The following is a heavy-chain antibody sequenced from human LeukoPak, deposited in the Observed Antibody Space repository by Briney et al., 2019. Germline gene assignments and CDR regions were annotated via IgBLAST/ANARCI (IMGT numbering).Heavy chain of an antibody. CDR1: GFTFSNYW. Sequence: GGSLRLSCAASGFTFSNYWMSWVRQAPGKGLEWVANIQQDGSEKYYVDSVKGRFTISRDNAKNSLYLQMSSLRAEDTAVYYCARIAPVNYGDSLSRNWFDPWGQGTLVTVSS. CDR3: ARIAPVNYGDSLSRNWFDP. J-gene: IGHJ5*02. V-gene: IGHV3-7*01. CDR2: IQQDGSEK. D-gene: IGHD4-17*01.